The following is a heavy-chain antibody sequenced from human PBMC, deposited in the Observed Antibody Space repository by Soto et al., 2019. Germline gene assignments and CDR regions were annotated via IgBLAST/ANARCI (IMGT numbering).Heavy chain of an antibody. CDR3: ARALPGEMDAFDI. CDR2: IYYSGST. V-gene: IGHV4-59*01. D-gene: IGHD1-26*01. J-gene: IGHJ3*02. CDR1: GGSISSYY. Sequence: SETLSLTCTVSGGSISSYYWSWIRQPPGKGLEWIGYIYYSGSTNYNPSLKSRVTISVDTSKNQFSLKLSSVTAADTAVYYCARALPGEMDAFDIWGQGTMDTVSS.